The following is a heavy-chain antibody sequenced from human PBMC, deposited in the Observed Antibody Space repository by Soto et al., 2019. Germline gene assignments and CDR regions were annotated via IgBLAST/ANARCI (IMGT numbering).Heavy chain of an antibody. CDR2: MNPNSGNT. D-gene: IGHD3-16*02. J-gene: IGHJ4*02. CDR1: GYTFTSYD. CDR3: ARSSRTYYDYIWGSYRVSYYFDY. Sequence: ASVKVSCKASGYTFTSYDINWVRQATGQGLEWMGWMNPNSGNTGYAQKFQGRVTMTRNTSISTAYMELSSLRSEDTAVYYCARSSRTYYDYIWGSYRVSYYFDYWGQGTLVTVSS. V-gene: IGHV1-8*01.